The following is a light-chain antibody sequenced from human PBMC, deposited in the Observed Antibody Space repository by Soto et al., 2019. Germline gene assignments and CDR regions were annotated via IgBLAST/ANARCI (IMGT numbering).Light chain of an antibody. Sequence: PGERVTLSCRASQSVSSSYLTWYQQKPGQAPRLLIYGASTRATSIPARFSGSGSGTDFTLTISSLQPEDYAVYYCQQDYNLPWTFGQGTKVEIK. CDR1: QSVSSSY. CDR2: GAS. V-gene: IGKV3D-7*01. J-gene: IGKJ1*01. CDR3: QQDYNLPWT.